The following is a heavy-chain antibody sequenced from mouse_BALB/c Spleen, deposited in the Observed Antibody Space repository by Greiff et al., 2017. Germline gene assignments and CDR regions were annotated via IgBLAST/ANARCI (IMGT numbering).Heavy chain of an antibody. CDR1: GFSLTDYG. V-gene: IGHV2-6-5*01. CDR3: AKQPLSLNWYFDV. D-gene: IGHD1-3*01. J-gene: IGHJ1*01. Sequence: VQRVESGPGLVAPSQSLSITCTVSGFSLTDYGVSWIRQPPGKGLEWLGVIWGGGSTYYNSALKSRLSISKDNSKSQVFLKMNSLQTDDTAMYYCAKQPLSLNWYFDVWGAGTTVTVSS. CDR2: IWGGGST.